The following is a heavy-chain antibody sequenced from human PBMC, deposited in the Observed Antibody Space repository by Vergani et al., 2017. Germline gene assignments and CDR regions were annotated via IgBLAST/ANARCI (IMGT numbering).Heavy chain of an antibody. J-gene: IGHJ2*01. Sequence: EVQLLESGGGWVQPGGSLRLSCAASGFTFSSYAMSWVRQAPGKGLEWVSGINWNSDSIAYADSVKGRFTISRDNAKNSLYLQMNSLRAEDTALYYCVKDIAASGNYWYFDLWGRGTLVTVSS. CDR2: INWNSDSI. CDR1: GFTFSSYA. CDR3: VKDIAASGNYWYFDL. V-gene: IGHV3-9*01. D-gene: IGHD6-13*01.